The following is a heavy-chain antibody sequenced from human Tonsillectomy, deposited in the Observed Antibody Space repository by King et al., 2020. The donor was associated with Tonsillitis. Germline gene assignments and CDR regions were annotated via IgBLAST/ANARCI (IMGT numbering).Heavy chain of an antibody. CDR1: GYTFIVSY. V-gene: IGHV1-2*02. J-gene: IGHJ4*02. D-gene: IGHD6-19*01. CDR3: VREATEAVPY. CDR2: INPNSGGT. Sequence: QLVQSGAEVKKPGASVKVSCKASGYTFIVSYIHWVRQAPGQGLEWMVGINPNSGGTNYAQKFQGRVTMTRDTSISTAYMELSRLRSDDTAMYYCVREATEAVPYWGQGTLVTVSS.